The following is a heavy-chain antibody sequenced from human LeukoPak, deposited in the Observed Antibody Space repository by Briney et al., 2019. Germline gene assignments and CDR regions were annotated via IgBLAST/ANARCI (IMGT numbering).Heavy chain of an antibody. D-gene: IGHD3-16*01. CDR3: AKDWGAIPAYFDY. CDR1: GFTFSSYA. CDR2: ISGSGGST. Sequence: SGGSLRLSCAASGFTFSSYAMSWVRQAPGKGLEWDSAISGSGGSTYYADSVKGRFTISRDNSKNTLYLQMNSLRAEDTAVYYCAKDWGAIPAYFDYWGQGTLVTVSS. J-gene: IGHJ4*02. V-gene: IGHV3-23*01.